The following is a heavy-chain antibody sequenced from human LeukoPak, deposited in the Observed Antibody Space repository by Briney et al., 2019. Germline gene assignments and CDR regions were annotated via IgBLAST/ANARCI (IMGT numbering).Heavy chain of an antibody. D-gene: IGHD5-18*01. J-gene: IGHJ3*02. CDR1: RYTFTGYY. CDR2: INPNSGGT. V-gene: IGHV1-2*02. Sequence: ASVKVSCKASRYTFTGYYMHWVRQAPGQGLEWMGWINPNSGGTNYAQKFQGRVTMTRDTSISTAYMELSRLRSDDTAVYYCARDLDTAKDYDAFDIWGQGTMVTVSS. CDR3: ARDLDTAKDYDAFDI.